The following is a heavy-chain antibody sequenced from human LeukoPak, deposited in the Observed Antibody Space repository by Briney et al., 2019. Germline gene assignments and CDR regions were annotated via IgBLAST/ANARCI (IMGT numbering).Heavy chain of an antibody. V-gene: IGHV4-39*07. CDR3: ARTGIAARRGWFDP. J-gene: IGHJ5*02. D-gene: IGHD6-6*01. Sequence: GSLRLSCAASGFTFSSYWMSWVRQAPGKGLEWIGSIYYSGSTYYNPSLKSRVTISVDTSKNQFSLKLSSVTAADTAVYYCARTGIAARRGWFDPWGQGTLVTVSS. CDR2: IYYSGST. CDR1: GFTFSSYW.